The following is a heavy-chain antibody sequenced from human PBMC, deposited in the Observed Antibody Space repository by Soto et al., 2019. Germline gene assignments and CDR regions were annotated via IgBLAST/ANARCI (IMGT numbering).Heavy chain of an antibody. Sequence: QVQLVQSGAEVKKPGSSVKVSCKASGGTFSSYTISWVRQAPGQGLEWMGRIIPILGIANYAQKFQGRVTITADKSTSTAYMELSSLRSEDTAVYYCARYSGGGIQSDYWGQGTLVTVSS. CDR2: IIPILGIA. CDR1: GGTFSSYT. D-gene: IGHD5-18*01. CDR3: ARYSGGGIQSDY. J-gene: IGHJ4*02. V-gene: IGHV1-69*02.